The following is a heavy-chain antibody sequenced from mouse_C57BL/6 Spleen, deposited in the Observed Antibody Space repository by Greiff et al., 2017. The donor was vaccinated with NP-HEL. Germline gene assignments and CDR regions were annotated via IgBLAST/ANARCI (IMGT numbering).Heavy chain of an antibody. CDR3: ASPIYYDYSYAMDY. CDR1: GYTFTSYW. D-gene: IGHD2-4*01. CDR2: IDPNSGGT. V-gene: IGHV1-72*01. Sequence: QVQLQQPGAELVKPGASVKLSCKASGYTFTSYWMHWVKQRPGRGLEWIGRIDPNSGGTKYNEKFKSKATLTVDKPSSTAYMQLSSLTSEDSAVYYCASPIYYDYSYAMDYWGQGTSVTVSS. J-gene: IGHJ4*01.